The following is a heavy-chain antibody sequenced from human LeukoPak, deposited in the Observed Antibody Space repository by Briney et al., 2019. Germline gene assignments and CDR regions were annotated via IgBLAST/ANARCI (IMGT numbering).Heavy chain of an antibody. J-gene: IGHJ4*02. Sequence: ASVKVSCKASGYTFTNYDINWVRQATGQGPEWMGWMNPNTGKTAYAERFQDRVTMTSDTSISTAYMELSSLRSDDTAVYYCARPLYCSSTSIRAFDYWGQGTLVTVSS. D-gene: IGHD2-2*01. CDR2: MNPNTGKT. CDR1: GYTFTNYD. CDR3: ARPLYCSSTSIRAFDY. V-gene: IGHV1-8*01.